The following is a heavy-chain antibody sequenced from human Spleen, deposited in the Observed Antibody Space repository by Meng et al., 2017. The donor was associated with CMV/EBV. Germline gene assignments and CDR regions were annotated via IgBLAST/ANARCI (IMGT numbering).Heavy chain of an antibody. CDR1: GFTFNDYY. CDR3: ARWGIDCSSTSCYNWFDP. CDR2: ISPSGSII. D-gene: IGHD2-2*01. Sequence: GESLKISCAASGFTFNDYYMIWIRQAPGKGLECISYISPSGSIIHYADSVRGRFTISRDNAKNSLYLQMNSLRAEDTAVYYCARWGIDCSSTSCYNWFDPWGQGTLVTVSS. V-gene: IGHV3-11*04. J-gene: IGHJ5*02.